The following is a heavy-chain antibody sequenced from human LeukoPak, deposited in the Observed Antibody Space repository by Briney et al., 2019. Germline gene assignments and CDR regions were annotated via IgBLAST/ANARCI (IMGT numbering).Heavy chain of an antibody. J-gene: IGHJ4*02. V-gene: IGHV4-59*01. CDR2: IYYSGRT. CDR1: GGSINSYY. Sequence: SETLSLTCTVSGGSINSYYWSWIRQPPGNGLVWMGNIYYSGRTNSNPSLNSRVTISVDTSKNQFSLKLGSVTAADTAVYYCATVTSGWSFDYWGQGTLVTVSS. D-gene: IGHD6-19*01. CDR3: ATVTSGWSFDY.